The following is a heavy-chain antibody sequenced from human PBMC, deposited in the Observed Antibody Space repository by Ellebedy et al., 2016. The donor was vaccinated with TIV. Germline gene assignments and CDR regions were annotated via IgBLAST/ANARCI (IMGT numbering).Heavy chain of an antibody. D-gene: IGHD2-15*01. Sequence: SVKVSXXASGGTFSSYAISWVRQAPGQGLEWMGGIIPIFGTANYAQKFQGRVTITADKSTSTAYMELSSLRSEDTAVYYCARDLHQLLVRRPHAFDIWGQGTMVTVSS. J-gene: IGHJ3*02. CDR2: IIPIFGTA. V-gene: IGHV1-69*06. CDR1: GGTFSSYA. CDR3: ARDLHQLLVRRPHAFDI.